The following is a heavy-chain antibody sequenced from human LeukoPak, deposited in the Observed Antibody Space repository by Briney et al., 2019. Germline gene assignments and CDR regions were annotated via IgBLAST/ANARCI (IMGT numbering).Heavy chain of an antibody. Sequence: SETLSLTCTVSGGSISSGDYYWSWIRQAPGKGLEWIGYIYYSGSTYYNPSLKSRVTISVDTSKNQFSLKLSSVTAADTAVYYCARDPNRLAHHMDVWGKGTTVTVSS. V-gene: IGHV4-30-4*08. J-gene: IGHJ6*03. CDR1: GGSISSGDYY. D-gene: IGHD1/OR15-1a*01. CDR3: ARDPNRLAHHMDV. CDR2: IYYSGST.